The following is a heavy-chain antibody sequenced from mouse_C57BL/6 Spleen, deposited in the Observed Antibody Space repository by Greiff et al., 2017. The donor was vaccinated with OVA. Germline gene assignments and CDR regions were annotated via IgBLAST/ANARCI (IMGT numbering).Heavy chain of an antibody. CDR1: GFTFSSYA. D-gene: IGHD1-1*01. J-gene: IGHJ4*01. Sequence: EVKLVESGEGLVKPGGSLKLSCAASGFTFSSYAMSWVRQTPEKRLEWVAYISSGGDYIYYADTVKGRFTISRDNARNTLYLQMSSLKSEDTAMYYCTRDREYYGSSSFYAMDYWGQGTSVTVSS. V-gene: IGHV5-9-1*02. CDR2: ISSGGDYI. CDR3: TRDREYYGSSSFYAMDY.